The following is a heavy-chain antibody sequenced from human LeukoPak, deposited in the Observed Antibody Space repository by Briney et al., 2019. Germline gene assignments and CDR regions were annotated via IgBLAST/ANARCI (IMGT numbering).Heavy chain of an antibody. CDR1: GFTFSSYS. V-gene: IGHV3-21*01. J-gene: IGHJ4*02. Sequence: GGSLRLSCAASGFTFSSYSMNWVRQAPGKGLEWVSSISSSGSYINYADSLKGRLTISRDNAQNSLYLQMNSLRAEDSAVYYCARDVRAAADYWGQGTLVTVSS. CDR2: ISSSGSYI. D-gene: IGHD6-13*01. CDR3: ARDVRAAADY.